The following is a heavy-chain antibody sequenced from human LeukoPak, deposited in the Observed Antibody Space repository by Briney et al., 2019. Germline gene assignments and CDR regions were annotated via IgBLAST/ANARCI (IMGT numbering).Heavy chain of an antibody. CDR3: ARELSGYDLDAFDI. J-gene: IGHJ3*02. CDR2: ISSSSSYI. D-gene: IGHD5-12*01. CDR1: GFTFSSYS. V-gene: IGHV3-21*04. Sequence: GGSLRLSCAASGFTFSSYSMNWVHQAPGKGLEWVSSISSSSSYIYYADSVKGRFTISRDNAKNSLYLQMNSLRAEDTAVYYCARELSGYDLDAFDIWGQGTMVTVSS.